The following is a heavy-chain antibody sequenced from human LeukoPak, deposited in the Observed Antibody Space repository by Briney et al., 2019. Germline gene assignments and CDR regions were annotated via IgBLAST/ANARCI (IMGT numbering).Heavy chain of an antibody. CDR3: ASTIDTAMPRYEY. Sequence: SVKVSCKASGGTFSSYAISWVRQAPGQGLEWMGRIIPILGIANYAQKFQGRVTITADKSTSTAYMELSSLRSEDTAVYYCASTIDTAMPRYEYWGQGTLVTVSS. J-gene: IGHJ4*02. CDR1: GGTFSSYA. CDR2: IIPILGIA. D-gene: IGHD5-18*01. V-gene: IGHV1-69*04.